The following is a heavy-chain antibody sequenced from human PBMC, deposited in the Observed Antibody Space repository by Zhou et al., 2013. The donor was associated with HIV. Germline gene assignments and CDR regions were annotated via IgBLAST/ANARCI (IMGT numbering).Heavy chain of an antibody. Sequence: EVQLVESGGGLVQPGGSLRLSCGASGFTFSSYWMHWVRQAPGKGLVWVSRINSDRGTTSYADSVKGRFTISRDNAKNTLYLQMNSLRAEDTAIYYCARGPVDRTSWYLGNYFDYWGQGTLVTVSS. V-gene: IGHV3-74*01. D-gene: IGHD6-13*01. J-gene: IGHJ4*02. CDR2: INSDRGTT. CDR3: ARGPVDRTSWYLGNYFDY. CDR1: GFTFSSYW.